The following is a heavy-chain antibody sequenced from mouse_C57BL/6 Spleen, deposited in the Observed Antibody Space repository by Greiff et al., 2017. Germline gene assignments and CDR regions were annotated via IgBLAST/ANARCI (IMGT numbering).Heavy chain of an antibody. CDR1: GFNIKDYY. D-gene: IGHD1-1*01. CDR3: TAHGSSSAWFAY. V-gene: IGHV14-1*01. Sequence: VQLQQSGAELVRPGASVKLSCTASGFNIKDYYMHWVKQRPEQGLEWIGRIDPEDGDTEYAPKFPGKATMTADTSSNAAYLQRSSLTSEDTAVYYCTAHGSSSAWFAYWGQGTLVTVSA. J-gene: IGHJ3*01. CDR2: IDPEDGDT.